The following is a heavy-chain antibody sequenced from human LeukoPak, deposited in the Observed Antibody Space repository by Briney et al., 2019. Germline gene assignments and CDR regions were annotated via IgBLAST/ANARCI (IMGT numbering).Heavy chain of an antibody. J-gene: IGHJ6*02. CDR2: ISSSSSYI. CDR1: GFIFSSYS. Sequence: GGSLRLSCVASGFIFSSYSMNWVRQAPGKGLEWVSSISSSSSYIYYADSVKGRFTISRDNAKNSLYLQMNSLRAEDTAVYYCARVSDMTTVTTDYYYYGMDVWGQGTTVTVSS. CDR3: ARVSDMTTVTTDYYYYGMDV. V-gene: IGHV3-21*01. D-gene: IGHD4-17*01.